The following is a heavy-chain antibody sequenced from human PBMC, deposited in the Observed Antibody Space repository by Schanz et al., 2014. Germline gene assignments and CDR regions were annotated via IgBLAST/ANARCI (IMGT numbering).Heavy chain of an antibody. V-gene: IGHV3-23*04. CDR2: ISHSGGSK. J-gene: IGHJ6*02. Sequence: EVQLVESGGGLVQPGGSLRLSCGGSGFTFSSYSMNWVRQAPGKGLEWVSSISHSGGSKYYADSVKGRFTISRDNSENTLYLQMNSLSADDTAVFYCAKGMGYCSGGTCYDYYYYGLDVWGQGTTVTVSS. CDR3: AKGMGYCSGGTCYDYYYYGLDV. D-gene: IGHD2-15*01. CDR1: GFTFSSYS.